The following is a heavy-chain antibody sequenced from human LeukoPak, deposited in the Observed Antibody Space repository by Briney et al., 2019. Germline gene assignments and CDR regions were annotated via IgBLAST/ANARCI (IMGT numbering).Heavy chain of an antibody. CDR2: INPNSGGT. CDR1: GYTFTGYY. V-gene: IGHV1-2*06. CDR3: ARGAVAGTGPTDY. J-gene: IGHJ4*02. Sequence: VASVKVSCKASGYTFTGYYMHWVRQAPGQGLEWMGRINPNSGGTNYAQKLQGRVTMTTDTSTSTAYMELRSLRSDDTAVYYCARGAVAGTGPTDYWGQGTLVTVSS. D-gene: IGHD6-19*01.